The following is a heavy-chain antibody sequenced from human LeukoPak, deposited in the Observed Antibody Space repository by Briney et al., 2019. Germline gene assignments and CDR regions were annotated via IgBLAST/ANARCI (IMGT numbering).Heavy chain of an antibody. J-gene: IGHJ4*02. D-gene: IGHD3-10*01. CDR2: IGSAGT. CDR1: GFTIGTYA. Sequence: GGSLRLSCAASGFTIGTYAMTWVRQAPGKGLEWVSGIGSAGTYSADSVKGRFTISRDNSKTTLYLQLNSLRAEATAVYYCAKNLDALRSYLPDEWGQGTLVTVSS. CDR3: AKNLDALRSYLPDE. V-gene: IGHV3-23*01.